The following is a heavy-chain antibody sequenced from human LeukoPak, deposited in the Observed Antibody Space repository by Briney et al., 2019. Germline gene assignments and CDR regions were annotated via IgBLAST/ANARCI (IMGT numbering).Heavy chain of an antibody. V-gene: IGHV3-74*01. Sequence: GGSLRLSCVASGFTLNSYWMHWVRQAPGEGLVWVSRINSDGTSATYADSLRGRFTTSRANAKNTLYLQMNSRSTGETSVYYCAKYPVGYSYGMDWFDPWGQGTLVTVSS. J-gene: IGHJ5*02. CDR1: GFTLNSYW. CDR3: AKYPVGYSYGMDWFDP. D-gene: IGHD5-18*01. CDR2: INSDGTSA.